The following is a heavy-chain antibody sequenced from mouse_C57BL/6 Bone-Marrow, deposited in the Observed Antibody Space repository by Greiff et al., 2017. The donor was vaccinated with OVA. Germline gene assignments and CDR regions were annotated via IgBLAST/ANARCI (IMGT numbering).Heavy chain of an antibody. CDR1: GYTFTSYW. D-gene: IGHD1-1*01. J-gene: IGHJ2*01. CDR2: IHPNSGST. V-gene: IGHV1-64*01. Sequence: QVQLQQPGAELVKPGASVKLSCKASGYTFTSYWMHWVKQRPGQGLEWIGMIHPNSGSTNYNEKFKSKATLTVDKSSSTAYMQLSSLTSEDSAVYYCAREEITTVVEGDYWGQGTTLTVSS. CDR3: AREEITTVVEGDY.